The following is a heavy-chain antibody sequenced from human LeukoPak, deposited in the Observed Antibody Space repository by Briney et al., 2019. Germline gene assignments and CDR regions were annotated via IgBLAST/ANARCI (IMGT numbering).Heavy chain of an antibody. CDR3: AKGGSSWYPDY. D-gene: IGHD6-13*01. CDR2: IRHDGSYK. Sequence: PGGSLRLSCSASRFTFSSSGMHWVRQAPGKGLEWVAFIRHDGSYKYYADSVKGRFTISRDNSGNTLNLQMNSLRAEDTAVHYCAKGGSSWYPDYWGQGTLVTVSS. CDR1: RFTFSSSG. V-gene: IGHV3-30*02. J-gene: IGHJ4*02.